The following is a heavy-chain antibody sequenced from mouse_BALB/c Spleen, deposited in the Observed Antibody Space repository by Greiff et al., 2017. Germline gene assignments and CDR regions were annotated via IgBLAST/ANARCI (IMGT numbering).Heavy chain of an antibody. CDR2: IDTSDSYT. Sequence: QVQLQQPGAELVMPGASVKMSCKASGYTFTDYWMHWVKQRPGQGLEWIGAIDTSDSYTSYNQKFKGKATLTVDKSSSTAHMELLSLTSEDSAVYYCGRDYGDAMDYWGQGTSVTVSS. V-gene: IGHV1-69*01. CDR3: GRDYGDAMDY. CDR1: GYTFTDYW. D-gene: IGHD2-4*01. J-gene: IGHJ4*01.